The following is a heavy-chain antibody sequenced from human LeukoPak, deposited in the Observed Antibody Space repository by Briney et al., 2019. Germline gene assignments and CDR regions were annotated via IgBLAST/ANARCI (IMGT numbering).Heavy chain of an antibody. CDR3: ARTVTTLNSFYYYYYMDV. CDR2: ISAYNGNT. Sequence: ASVKVSCKASGYTFTSYGISWVRQAPGQGLEWMGWISAYNGNTNYAQKLQGRVTMTTDTSTSTAYMELRSLRSDDTAIYYCARTVTTLNSFYYYYYMDVWGKGTTVTISS. V-gene: IGHV1-18*01. J-gene: IGHJ6*03. CDR1: GYTFTSYG. D-gene: IGHD4-17*01.